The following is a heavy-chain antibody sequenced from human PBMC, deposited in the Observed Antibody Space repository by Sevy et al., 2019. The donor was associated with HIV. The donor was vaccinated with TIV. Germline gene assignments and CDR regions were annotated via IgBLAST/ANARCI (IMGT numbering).Heavy chain of an antibody. CDR3: ARGGDYYGFYFDY. Sequence: LSLTCTVSVGSISSGSHYWSWIRQHPGKGLEWIGFISYSGTTYYNPSLKSRVTISVDTSKNQFSLKLSSVTAADTAVYYCARGGDYYGFYFDYWGQGTLVTVSS. V-gene: IGHV4-31*02. J-gene: IGHJ4*02. D-gene: IGHD3-22*01. CDR2: ISYSGTT. CDR1: VGSISSGSHY.